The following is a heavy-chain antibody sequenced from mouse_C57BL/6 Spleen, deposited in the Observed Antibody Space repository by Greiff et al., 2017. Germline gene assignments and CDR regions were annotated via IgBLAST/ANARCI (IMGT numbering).Heavy chain of an antibody. J-gene: IGHJ4*01. CDR1: GFTFSNYW. V-gene: IGHV6-3*01. Sequence: EVKLMESGGGLVQPGGSMKLSCVASGFTFSNYWMNWVRQSPEKGLEWVAQIRLKSDNYATHYAESVKGRFTISRDDSKSSVYLQMNNLRAEDTGIYYCTNQGYGPSKDYAMDYWGQGTSVTVSS. D-gene: IGHD1-2*01. CDR2: IRLKSDNYAT. CDR3: TNQGYGPSKDYAMDY.